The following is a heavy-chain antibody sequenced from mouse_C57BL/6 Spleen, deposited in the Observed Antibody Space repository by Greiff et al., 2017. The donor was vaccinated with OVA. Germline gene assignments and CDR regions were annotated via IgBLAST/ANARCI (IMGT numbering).Heavy chain of an antibody. D-gene: IGHD2-1*01. J-gene: IGHJ4*01. CDR2: IYPGSGST. Sequence: VQLQQSGAELVKPGASVKMSCKASGYTFTSYWITWVKQRPGQGLEWIGDIYPGSGSTNYNEKFKSKATLTVDTSSSTAYMQLSSLTSEDSAVYYCARGGYYGNYGNAMDYWGQGTSVTVSS. CDR1: GYTFTSYW. V-gene: IGHV1-55*01. CDR3: ARGGYYGNYGNAMDY.